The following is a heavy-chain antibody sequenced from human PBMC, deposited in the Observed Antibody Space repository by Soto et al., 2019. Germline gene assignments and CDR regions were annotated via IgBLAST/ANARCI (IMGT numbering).Heavy chain of an antibody. Sequence: SETLSLTCTVSGGSISSSSYYWGWIRQPPGKGLEWIGSIYYSGSTYYNPSLKSRVTISVDTSKNQFSLKLSSVTAADTAVYYCARAGYSSGPGDYYYYGMDVWGQGTTVTVSS. CDR2: IYYSGST. D-gene: IGHD6-19*01. CDR3: ARAGYSSGPGDYYYYGMDV. CDR1: GGSISSSSYY. V-gene: IGHV4-39*02. J-gene: IGHJ6*02.